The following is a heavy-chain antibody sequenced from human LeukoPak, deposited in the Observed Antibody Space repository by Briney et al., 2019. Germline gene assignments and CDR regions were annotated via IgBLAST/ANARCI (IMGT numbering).Heavy chain of an antibody. V-gene: IGHV3-23*01. CDR3: AKRNTMVRGGPCFDY. CDR1: GFSFSSYA. Sequence: GGSLRLPCAASGFSFSSYAMNWVRQAPGKGLEWVSIIFGNGDTTYYADSVKGRFTVSRDNSKGTLYLQMNDLRPDDTAIYYCAKRNTMVRGGPCFDYWGQGLLVTVSS. J-gene: IGHJ4*02. CDR2: IFGNGDTT. D-gene: IGHD3-10*01.